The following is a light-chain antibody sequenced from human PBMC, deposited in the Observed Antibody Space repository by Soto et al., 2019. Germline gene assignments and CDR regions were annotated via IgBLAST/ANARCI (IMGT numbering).Light chain of an antibody. V-gene: IGKV3-11*01. CDR3: QQRSNWIT. Sequence: EVVLTQSPATLSLSPGERATLSCRTSQSVSSYLSWYQQTPGQAPRLLIYDASNRATGVPARFSGSGSGTDFTLTISRLEPEDFAVYYCQQRSNWITFGEGTRVEIK. J-gene: IGKJ5*01. CDR2: DAS. CDR1: QSVSSY.